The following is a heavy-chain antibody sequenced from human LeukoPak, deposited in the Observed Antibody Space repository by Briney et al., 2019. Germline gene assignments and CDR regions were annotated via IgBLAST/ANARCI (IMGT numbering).Heavy chain of an antibody. CDR1: GFTVSSNY. CDR3: ARAYDFWSGERGNAFDI. Sequence: GGSLRLSCAASGFTVSSNYRSWVRQAPGKGLEWVSVIYSGGSTYYADSVKGRFTISRDNSKNTLYLQMNSLRAEDTAVYYCARAYDFWSGERGNAFDIWGQGTMVTVPS. J-gene: IGHJ3*02. D-gene: IGHD3-3*01. CDR2: IYSGGST. V-gene: IGHV3-66*02.